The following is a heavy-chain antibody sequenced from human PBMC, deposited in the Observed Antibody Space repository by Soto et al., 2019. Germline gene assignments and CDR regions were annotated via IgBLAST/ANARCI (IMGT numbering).Heavy chain of an antibody. V-gene: IGHV3-23*01. CDR1: GFTFSSFA. CDR2: ISGSADST. Sequence: EVQLLESGGGLVQPGGSLRLSCAASGFTFSSFALNWVRQAPGKGLEWVSIISGSADSTFYADSVKGRFTISRDNSKNMLYLQINSLRAEDTAVYYCAKTRGAMIYAISVYGMDVGGQGTTVTVSS. D-gene: IGHD2-8*01. J-gene: IGHJ6*02. CDR3: AKTRGAMIYAISVYGMDV.